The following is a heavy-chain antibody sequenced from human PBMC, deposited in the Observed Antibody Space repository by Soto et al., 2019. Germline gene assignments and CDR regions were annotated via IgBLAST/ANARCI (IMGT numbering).Heavy chain of an antibody. CDR3: ARDRSGWYDL. CDR2: ISSHNGNV. Sequence: QVHLVQSGPEVKKTGAPVKVSCKTSGYSFTSKRLSWVRRAPGEGLEWMGWISSHNGNVRYAQKLQDSVTVTADTAASTVYMELRSLRSDDSAVFYCARDRSGWYDLWGQGTLVTVSA. CDR1: GYSFTSKR. V-gene: IGHV1-18*01. J-gene: IGHJ4*02. D-gene: IGHD6-19*01.